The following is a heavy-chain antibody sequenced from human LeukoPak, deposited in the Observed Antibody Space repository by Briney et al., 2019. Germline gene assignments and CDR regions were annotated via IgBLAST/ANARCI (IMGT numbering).Heavy chain of an antibody. D-gene: IGHD4-11*01. Sequence: SETLSLTCAVSGDSVTNRNYLWGWIRQPPGKGLEWIGNVDNDGRTYYDPSPRGRVTISLDTSKNHFSLNLNFVSDADTAIYYCARYSRVFGWFDPWGRGTLVTVSS. V-gene: IGHV4-39*02. J-gene: IGHJ5*02. CDR2: VDNDGRT. CDR3: ARYSRVFGWFDP. CDR1: GDSVTNRNYL.